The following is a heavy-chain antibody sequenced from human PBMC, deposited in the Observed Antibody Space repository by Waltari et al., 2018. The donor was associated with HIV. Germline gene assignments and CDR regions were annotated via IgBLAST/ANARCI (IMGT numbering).Heavy chain of an antibody. Sequence: EVQRGEFGEGLVHPGGSLGLSCAASGFTVSGNYMSWVRRAQGKGLEWVSVSYSGGSTYYAESVKGRFTISRDNSKNTLYLQMNSLRAEDTAVYYCASIAYCGGDCYPRGMDVWGQGTTVTVSS. D-gene: IGHD2-21*02. J-gene: IGHJ6*02. V-gene: IGHV3-66*01. CDR2: SYSGGST. CDR1: GFTVSGNY. CDR3: ASIAYCGGDCYPRGMDV.